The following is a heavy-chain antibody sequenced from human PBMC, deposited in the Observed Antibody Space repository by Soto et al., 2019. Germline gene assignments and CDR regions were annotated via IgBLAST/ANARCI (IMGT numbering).Heavy chain of an antibody. D-gene: IGHD1-20*01. J-gene: IGHJ6*02. CDR2: IERDDDDK. CDR3: ARSIRGPRRFNGMDV. V-gene: IGHV2-70*13. CDR1: GFSLTSPGMC. Sequence: SGPTLVNPTETLTLTCTFSGFSLTSPGMCVSWIRQYPGKALEWLALIERDDDDKYYSTSLKTRLTISKDTRKNQVVLTMANMEPADTATYYCARSIRGPRRFNGMDVWGQGTTVTVSS.